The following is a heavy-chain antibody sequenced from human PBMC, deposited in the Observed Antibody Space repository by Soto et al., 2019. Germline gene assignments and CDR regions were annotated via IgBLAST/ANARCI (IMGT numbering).Heavy chain of an antibody. J-gene: IGHJ4*02. CDR1: GFTFTSYS. V-gene: IGHV3-7*03. CDR3: ARDLPGYCTTADCYSYFDY. Sequence: EVQLVESGGGLVQPGGSLRLSCAVSGFTFTSYSMSWVRQAPGEGLEWVANIQQDGSEKYYVDSVKGRFTISRDNAKNSLYLQMNSLRAEDTAVYYCARDLPGYCTTADCYSYFDYWGQETLGTVSS. D-gene: IGHD2-8*01. CDR2: IQQDGSEK.